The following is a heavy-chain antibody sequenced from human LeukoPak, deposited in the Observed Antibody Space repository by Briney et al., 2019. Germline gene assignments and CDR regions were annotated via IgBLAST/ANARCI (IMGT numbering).Heavy chain of an antibody. CDR3: ARGGSYLSAFDI. J-gene: IGHJ3*02. CDR1: GFTVSSNY. V-gene: IGHV3-53*01. D-gene: IGHD1-26*01. Sequence: PGGSLRLSCAASGFTVSSNYMSWVRQAPGKGLEWVSIIYSGGSTFYADSVKGRFTISRNNSKNTLYLQMNSLRAEDTAVYYCARGGSYLSAFDIWGQGTMVTVSS. CDR2: IYSGGST.